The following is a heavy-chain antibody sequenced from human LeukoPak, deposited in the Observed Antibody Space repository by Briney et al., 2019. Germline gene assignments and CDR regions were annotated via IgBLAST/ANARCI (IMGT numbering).Heavy chain of an antibody. D-gene: IGHD6-13*01. V-gene: IGHV5-51*01. J-gene: IGHJ4*02. CDR2: INPGDSDT. CDR1: GYSFTSYW. Sequence: GESLKISCKGSGYSFTSYWIAWVRQMPGKGLEWMGIINPGDSDTRYSPSFQGQVTISADKSITTAYLQWSRLEAPDTAMYFCARSRTAAPCTSDYWGQGTLVTVSS. CDR3: ARSRTAAPCTSDY.